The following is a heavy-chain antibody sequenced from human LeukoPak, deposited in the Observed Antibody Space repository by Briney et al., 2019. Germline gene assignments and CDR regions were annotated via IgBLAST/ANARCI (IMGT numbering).Heavy chain of an antibody. Sequence: PGGSLRLSCAASGFNFSSYAMSWVRQAPGKGLEWVSAISGSGGSTYYADSVKGRFTISRDNSKNTLYLQMNSLRAEDTAVYYCARKYSGTNPFDYWGQGTLVTVSP. CDR1: GFNFSSYA. J-gene: IGHJ4*02. CDR2: ISGSGGST. V-gene: IGHV3-23*01. CDR3: ARKYSGTNPFDY. D-gene: IGHD1-26*01.